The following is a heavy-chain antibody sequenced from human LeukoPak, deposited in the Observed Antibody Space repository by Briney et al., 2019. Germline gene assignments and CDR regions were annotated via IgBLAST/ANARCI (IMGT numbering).Heavy chain of an antibody. D-gene: IGHD6-19*01. CDR3: ARARAVAGNYFDY. CDR1: GFTFSSYG. J-gene: IGHJ4*02. Sequence: PGGSLRLSCAASGFTFSSYGMHWVRQAPGKGLEWVAVIWYDGSNKYYADSVKGRFTISRDNSKNTLYLQMNSLRAEDTAVYYCARARAVAGNYFDYWGQGTLVTVSS. CDR2: IWYDGSNK. V-gene: IGHV3-33*01.